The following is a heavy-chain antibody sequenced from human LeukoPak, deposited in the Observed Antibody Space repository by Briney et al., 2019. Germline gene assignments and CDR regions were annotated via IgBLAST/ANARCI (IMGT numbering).Heavy chain of an antibody. J-gene: IGHJ6*03. CDR2: IYYSGST. V-gene: IGHV4-39*07. CDR3: ARDSSSWYEMEYYYYMDV. D-gene: IGHD6-13*01. Sequence: SETLSLTCTVSGGSISSSSYYWGWIRQPPGKGLEWIGSIYYSGSTYYNPSLKSRVTISVDTSKNQFSLKLSSVTAADTAVYYCARDSSSWYEMEYYYYMDVWGKGTTVTISS. CDR1: GGSISSSSYY.